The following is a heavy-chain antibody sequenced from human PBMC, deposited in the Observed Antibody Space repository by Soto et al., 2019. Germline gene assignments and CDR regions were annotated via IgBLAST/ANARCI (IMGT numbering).Heavy chain of an antibody. CDR2: IKPSGADT. V-gene: IGHV1-46*01. D-gene: IGHD1-1*01. J-gene: IGHJ4*02. CDR3: ARGPRVNNWYYFEY. Sequence: QVQLVQSGSEVKKPGASVRVSCKASGYTFTSYYIHWVRQAPGQGLEWLGVIKPSGADTTYAQKFRGRVTITRDTSTSTVYMERSSLRSEDMAVYFCARGPRVNNWYYFEYWGQGTMVTVSS. CDR1: GYTFTSYY.